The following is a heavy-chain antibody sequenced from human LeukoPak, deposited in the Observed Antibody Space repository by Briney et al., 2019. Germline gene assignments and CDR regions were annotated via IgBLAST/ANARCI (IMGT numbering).Heavy chain of an antibody. V-gene: IGHV3-66*01. Sequence: PGGSLRLSCAASGFTVSSNYMSWVRQAPGKGLEWVSVIYSGGSTYYADSVKGRFTISRDNSKNTLYLQMNSLRAEDTAVYYCARDTLGKYCSGGSCHVASDYGMDVWGQGTTVTVSS. CDR2: IYSGGST. J-gene: IGHJ6*02. CDR3: ARDTLGKYCSGGSCHVASDYGMDV. CDR1: GFTVSSNY. D-gene: IGHD2-15*01.